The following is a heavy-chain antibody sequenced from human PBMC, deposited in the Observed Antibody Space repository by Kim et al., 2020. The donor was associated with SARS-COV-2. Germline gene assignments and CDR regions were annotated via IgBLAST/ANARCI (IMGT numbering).Heavy chain of an antibody. D-gene: IGHD1-26*01. J-gene: IGHJ4*02. V-gene: IGHV3-48*03. Sequence: YADSVKGRFTISRDNAKNSLYLQMNSLRAEDTAVYYCARYEGGRSYYFDYWGQGTLVTVSS. CDR3: ARYEGGRSYYFDY.